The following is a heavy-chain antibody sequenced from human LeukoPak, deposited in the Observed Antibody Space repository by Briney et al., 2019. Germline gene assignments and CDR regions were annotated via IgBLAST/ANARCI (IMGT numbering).Heavy chain of an antibody. CDR1: GFTFSTYA. J-gene: IGHJ3*02. CDR3: AKAAYGDYAGAFDI. D-gene: IGHD4-17*01. V-gene: IGHV3-23*01. CDR2: ISGSGAGK. Sequence: PGGSLRLSCAASGFTFSTYAMTWVRQAPGKGLEWGSSISGSGAGKFYAAPVKGRFTTSRDNSKSTLYVQMNSLRAEDTAVYYCAKAAYGDYAGAFDIWGQGTMVIVSS.